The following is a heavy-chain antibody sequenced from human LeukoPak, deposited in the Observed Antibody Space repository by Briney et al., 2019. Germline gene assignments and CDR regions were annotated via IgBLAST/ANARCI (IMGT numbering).Heavy chain of an antibody. D-gene: IGHD3-22*01. CDR3: ARELYDSSGYSFDY. J-gene: IGHJ4*02. V-gene: IGHV3-11*01. CDR2: ISSSGSTI. CDR1: GFTFSDYY. Sequence: PGGSLRLSCAASGFTFSDYYMSWIRQAPGKGLEWVSYISSSGSTIYYADSVKGRFTISRDNAKNSLSLQMNSLRAEDTAVYYCARELYDSSGYSFDYWGQGTLVTVSS.